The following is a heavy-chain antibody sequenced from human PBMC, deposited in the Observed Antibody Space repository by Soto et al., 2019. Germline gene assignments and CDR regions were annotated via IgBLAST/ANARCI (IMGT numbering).Heavy chain of an antibody. Sequence: RGESLKISCTASGYNFPGYWIGWVRKMPGKGLEWMGRIAPADSYTNYSPSFHGHVTMSVDRSTSTAYLQWGSLKASDTAMYYCVRVPIGHSDDSGYSDSWGQGTQVTVSS. CDR1: GYNFPGYW. V-gene: IGHV5-10-1*01. D-gene: IGHD3-22*01. J-gene: IGHJ1*01. CDR3: VRVPIGHSDDSGYSDS. CDR2: IAPADSYT.